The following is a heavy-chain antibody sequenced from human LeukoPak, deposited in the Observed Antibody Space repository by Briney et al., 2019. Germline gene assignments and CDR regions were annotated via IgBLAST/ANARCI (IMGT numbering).Heavy chain of an antibody. V-gene: IGHV4-59*01. CDR2: LYYRGST. CDR3: ARDLRVGGRSGWYACDL. CDR1: VGSISSYY. J-gene: IGHJ3*01. D-gene: IGHD6-19*01. Sequence: SETLSLTCTVSVGSISSYYLSWIRQPRGKGLEWIGYLYYRGSTTYNPSLKSRVTISIDTSKNQFSLKLSSVTAADTAVYYCARDLRVGGRSGWYACDLWGQGTMVTVSS.